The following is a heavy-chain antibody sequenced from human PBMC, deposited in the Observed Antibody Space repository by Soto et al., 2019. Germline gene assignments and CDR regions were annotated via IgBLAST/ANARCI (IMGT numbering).Heavy chain of an antibody. J-gene: IGHJ4*01. Sequence: PSETLSLTCNVSGGSINNYYWSWIRQPPGKAPEWIGYVYFSGSTNYNPSLKSRVTISVDTSKNQFSLKLSSVTAADTAVYYCARGLRDPIFGVVSLDYWGHGILVTVS. CDR2: VYFSGST. CDR3: ARGLRDPIFGVVSLDY. CDR1: GGSINNYY. V-gene: IGHV4-59*12. D-gene: IGHD3-3*01.